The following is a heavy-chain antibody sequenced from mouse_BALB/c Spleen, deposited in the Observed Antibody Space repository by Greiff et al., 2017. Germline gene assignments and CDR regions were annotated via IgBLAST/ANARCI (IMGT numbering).Heavy chain of an antibody. CDR3: ARTNWGFAY. CDR1: GYSITSDYA. Sequence: EVKLLESGPGLVKPSQSLSLTCTVTGYSITSDYAWNWIRQFPGNKLEWMGYISYSGSTSYNPSLKSRISITRDTSKNQFFLQLNSVTTEDTATYYCARTNWGFAYWGQGTLVTVSA. CDR2: ISYSGST. V-gene: IGHV3-2*02. J-gene: IGHJ3*01. D-gene: IGHD4-1*01.